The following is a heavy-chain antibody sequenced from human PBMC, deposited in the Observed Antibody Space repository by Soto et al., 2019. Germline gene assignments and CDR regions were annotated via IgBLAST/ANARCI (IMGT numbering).Heavy chain of an antibody. J-gene: IGHJ5*02. Sequence: PSETLSLTCTVSGGSISSYYWSWIRQPAGKGLEWIGRIYTSGSTNYNPSLKSRVTMSVDTSENQFSLKLSSVTAADTAVYYCARWVVAAQRADWFDPWGQGTLVTVSS. CDR2: IYTSGST. CDR1: GGSISSYY. CDR3: ARWVVAAQRADWFDP. V-gene: IGHV4-4*07. D-gene: IGHD2-15*01.